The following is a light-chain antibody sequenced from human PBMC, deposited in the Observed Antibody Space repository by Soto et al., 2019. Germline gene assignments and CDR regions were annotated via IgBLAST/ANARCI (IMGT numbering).Light chain of an antibody. V-gene: IGKV4-1*01. J-gene: IGKJ4*01. CDR2: WAS. Sequence: IVMTQSPDSLAVSLGERATMNCRSSQSVLYSSNNNHALAWYQQKPGQSPKLLFYWASARESGVPDRFSGTGSGTDFTLTINSLQPEDVAVYYGQQYCSTPPTFGGGTRVEIK. CDR1: QSVLYSSNNNHA. CDR3: QQYCSTPPT.